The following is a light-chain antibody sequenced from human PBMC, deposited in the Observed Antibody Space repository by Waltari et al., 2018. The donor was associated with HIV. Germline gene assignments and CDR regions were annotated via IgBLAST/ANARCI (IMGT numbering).Light chain of an antibody. CDR2: DAS. CDR1: QGIGTA. V-gene: IGKV1-13*02. J-gene: IGKJ4*01. Sequence: AIQLTQSPSSLSASAGDRVTITCRTSQGIGTALAWYQQKPGKVPKLLIYDASNVESGVPLRFSGSGFGTDFTLTISSLQPEDIATYYCQQFVAYPSLFGGGTKVEI. CDR3: QQFVAYPSL.